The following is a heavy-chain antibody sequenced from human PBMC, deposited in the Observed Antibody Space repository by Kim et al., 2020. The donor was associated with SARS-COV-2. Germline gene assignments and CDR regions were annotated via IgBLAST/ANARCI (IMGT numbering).Heavy chain of an antibody. CDR1: GYTFTDYY. CDR3: ARDLAQSSDNALDI. V-gene: IGHV1-2*02. D-gene: IGHD6-25*01. CDR2: INTNGGNT. Sequence: ASVKVSCKASGYTFTDYYIHWVRQAPGQGLEWMAWINTNGGNTEYAQKLQCRVAVTSDTSISTAYMELTWLTSDDTAVYYCARDLAQSSDNALDIWGQGT. J-gene: IGHJ3*02.